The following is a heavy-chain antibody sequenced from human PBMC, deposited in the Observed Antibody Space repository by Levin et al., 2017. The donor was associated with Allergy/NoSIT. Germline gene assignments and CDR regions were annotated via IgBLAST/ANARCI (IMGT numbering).Heavy chain of an antibody. V-gene: IGHV3-23*01. CDR2: ISGSGGST. D-gene: IGHD3-3*01. CDR1: GFTFSSYA. J-gene: IGHJ4*02. CDR3: AKAYSVTFFLVDRLLYFDY. Sequence: GESLKISCAASGFTFSSYAMSWVRQAPGQGLEWVSAISGSGGSTYYADSVKGRFTISRDNSKNTLYLQMNSLRAEDTAVYYCAKAYSVTFFLVDRLLYFDYWGQGTLVTVSS.